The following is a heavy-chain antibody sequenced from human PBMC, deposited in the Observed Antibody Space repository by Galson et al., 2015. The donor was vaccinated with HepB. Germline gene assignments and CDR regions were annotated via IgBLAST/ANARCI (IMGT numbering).Heavy chain of an antibody. V-gene: IGHV4-59*01. J-gene: IGHJ6*02. CDR1: GGSISSYY. D-gene: IGHD5-12*01. CDR2: IYYSGST. Sequence: ETLSLTCTVSGGSISSYYWSWIRQPPGKGLEWLGYIYYSGSTNYNPSLKSRVTISVDTSKNQFSLKLSSVTAADTAVYYCAGGDRYSGYDSVYYYYYYGMDVWGQGTTVTVSS. CDR3: AGGDRYSGYDSVYYYYYYGMDV.